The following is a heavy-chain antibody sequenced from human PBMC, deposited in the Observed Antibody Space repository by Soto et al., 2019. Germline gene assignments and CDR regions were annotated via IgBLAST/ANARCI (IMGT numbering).Heavy chain of an antibody. Sequence: EMQLVESGGGLVQPGMSLRLSCAASGFTFDDYAMYWVRQVPGKGLEWVSGISWNSGRIGYADSVKGRFTISRDNAKNSLYLQMSSLRPEDTALYYCTKARLWGGDGYNSYYYNAMDVWGQGTTVTVSS. CDR3: TKARLWGGDGYNSYYYNAMDV. CDR2: ISWNSGRI. D-gene: IGHD3-16*01. CDR1: GFTFDDYA. V-gene: IGHV3-9*01. J-gene: IGHJ6*02.